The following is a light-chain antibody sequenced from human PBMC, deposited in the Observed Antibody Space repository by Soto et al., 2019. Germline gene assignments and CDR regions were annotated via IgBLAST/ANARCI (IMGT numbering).Light chain of an antibody. CDR3: QQYGSSPRT. Sequence: EIVLTQSPGTLSLSPGERATLSCRASPSVSSSYLAWYQQKPGQAPRLLIYGASSRATGIPDRFSGSGSGTEFTLTISRLEPEDFAVYYCQQYGSSPRTFGQGPKVEIK. V-gene: IGKV3-20*01. CDR1: PSVSSSY. J-gene: IGKJ1*01. CDR2: GAS.